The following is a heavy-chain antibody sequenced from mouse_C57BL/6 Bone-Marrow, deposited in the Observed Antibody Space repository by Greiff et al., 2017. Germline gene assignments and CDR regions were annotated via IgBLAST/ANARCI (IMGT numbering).Heavy chain of an antibody. CDR1: GYTFTSYG. J-gene: IGHJ2*01. CDR3: ARGGITTVVATPFDY. D-gene: IGHD1-1*01. V-gene: IGHV1-81*01. CDR2: IYPRSGNT. Sequence: QVQLQQSGAELARPGASVKLSCKASGYTFTSYGISWVKQRTGQGLEWIGEIYPRSGNTYYNEKVKGKATLTADKSSSTAYMELRSLTSEDSAVYFCARGGITTVVATPFDYWGQGTTLTVSS.